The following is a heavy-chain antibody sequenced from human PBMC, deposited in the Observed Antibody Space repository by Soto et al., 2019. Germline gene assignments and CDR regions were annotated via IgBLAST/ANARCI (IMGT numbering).Heavy chain of an antibody. J-gene: IGHJ4*02. V-gene: IGHV4-31*03. D-gene: IGHD3-22*01. Sequence: QVQLQESGPGLVKPSQTLSLTCTVSGGSISRGGYYWSWIRQHPGKGLEWIGYIYYSGSTYYNTSLQSRVTISVDTSKNQFSLKLSSVTAADTAVYYCARGADYYDSSGYPSGRYFDYWGQGTLVTVSS. CDR3: ARGADYYDSSGYPSGRYFDY. CDR1: GGSISRGGYY. CDR2: IYYSGST.